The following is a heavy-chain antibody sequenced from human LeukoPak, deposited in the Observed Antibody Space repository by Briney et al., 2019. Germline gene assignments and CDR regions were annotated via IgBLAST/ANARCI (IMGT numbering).Heavy chain of an antibody. J-gene: IGHJ4*02. CDR2: INHSGST. D-gene: IGHD3-10*01. CDR1: GGSFSVYY. Sequence: SETLSLTCAVYGGSFSVYYWSWIRQPPGKGLEWIGEINHSGSTNYNSSLKSRVTISVDTSKNQFSLKLSSVTAADTAVYYCARVELYYGSGGTDYWGQGTLVTVSS. V-gene: IGHV4-34*01. CDR3: ARVELYYGSGGTDY.